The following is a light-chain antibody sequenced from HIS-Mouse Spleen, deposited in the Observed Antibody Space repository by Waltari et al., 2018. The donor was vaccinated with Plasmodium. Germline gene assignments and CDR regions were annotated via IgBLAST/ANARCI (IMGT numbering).Light chain of an antibody. V-gene: IGLV5-45*03. Sequence: QAVLTQPSSLSASPGASASLTCTLRSGINVGTYRIYWYYQKQGSPPQYLLRYKSDSDKQQGSGVPSRFSGSKDASANAGILLISGLQSEDEADYYCMIWHSSAWVFGGGTKLTVL. CDR3: MIWHSSAWV. CDR2: YKSDSDK. CDR1: SGINVGTYR. J-gene: IGLJ3*02.